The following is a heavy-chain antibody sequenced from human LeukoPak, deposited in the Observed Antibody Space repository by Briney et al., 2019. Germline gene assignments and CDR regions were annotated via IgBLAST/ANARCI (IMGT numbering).Heavy chain of an antibody. CDR3: ARGVYGDYKFDY. CDR1: GGSFSGYY. V-gene: IGHV4-34*01. D-gene: IGHD4-17*01. J-gene: IGHJ4*02. CDR2: MNHSGSS. Sequence: SETLSLTCVVYGGSFSGYYWSWIRQPPGKGLEWIAEMNHSGSSNYNPSLKSRVTISLDTSKNHFSLKLRSVTAADTAVYYGARGVYGDYKFDYWGQGTLVTVSS.